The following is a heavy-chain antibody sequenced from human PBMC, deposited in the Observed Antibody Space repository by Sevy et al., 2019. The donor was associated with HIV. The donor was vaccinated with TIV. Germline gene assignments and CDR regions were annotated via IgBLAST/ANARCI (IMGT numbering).Heavy chain of an antibody. Sequence: GGSLRLSCAVSGFTFSNAWMNWVRQAPGTGLQWVGLIKSKIDGETTDYVAPVKGRFTISRDDSTNTLYLQRNSLKTEDTGVYYCATAPGYYDSAPFDYWGPGTLVTVSS. CDR2: IKSKIDGETT. J-gene: IGHJ4*02. CDR3: ATAPGYYDSAPFDY. D-gene: IGHD3-22*01. V-gene: IGHV3-15*01. CDR1: GFTFSNAW.